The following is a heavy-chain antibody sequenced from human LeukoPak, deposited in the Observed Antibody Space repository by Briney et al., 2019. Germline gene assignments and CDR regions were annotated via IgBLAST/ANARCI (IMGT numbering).Heavy chain of an antibody. J-gene: IGHJ4*02. Sequence: GASVKVSCKASGYTFTDYFLHWVRRAPGQEFELMGWINPNSGAAHYTQSFQGRVTMTRDTSLSTAYLQLNSLTSDDAAMYYCARAQYLTAPDGTFANSWGQGTLVTVSS. V-gene: IGHV1-2*02. CDR1: GYTFTDYF. CDR2: INPNSGAA. CDR3: ARAQYLTAPDGTFANS. D-gene: IGHD6-13*01.